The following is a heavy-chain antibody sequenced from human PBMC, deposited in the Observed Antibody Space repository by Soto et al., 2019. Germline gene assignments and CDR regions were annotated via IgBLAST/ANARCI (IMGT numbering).Heavy chain of an antibody. CDR1: GFTFSNYN. J-gene: IGHJ3*01. CDR3: ARVVYYDNSAYGL. D-gene: IGHD3-22*01. Sequence: GGSLRLSCAASGFTFSNYNMNWVRQAPGKGLEWVSSISSSSAYKYYADSVKGRFTISRDNAKSSLYLQMNSLRAEDTAVYYCARVVYYDNSAYGLWGQGTMVTVSS. V-gene: IGHV3-21*01. CDR2: ISSSSAYK.